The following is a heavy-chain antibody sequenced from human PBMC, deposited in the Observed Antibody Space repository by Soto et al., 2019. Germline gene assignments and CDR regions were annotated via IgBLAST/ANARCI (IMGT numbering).Heavy chain of an antibody. CDR1: GFTFSSYG. J-gene: IGHJ6*02. CDR2: IWYDGSNK. CDR3: ARASGSYFHYYYGMDV. D-gene: IGHD1-26*01. Sequence: PGGSLRLSCAASGFTFSSYGMHWVRQAPGKGLEWVAVIWYDGSNKYYADSVKGRFTISRDNSKNTLYLQMNSLRAEDTAVYYCARASGSYFHYYYGMDVWGQGTTVTVSS. V-gene: IGHV3-33*01.